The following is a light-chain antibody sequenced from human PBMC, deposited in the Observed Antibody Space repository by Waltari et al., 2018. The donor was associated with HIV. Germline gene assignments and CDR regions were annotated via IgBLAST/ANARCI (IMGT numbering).Light chain of an antibody. Sequence: QSALTQPRSVSGSPGQSVALSCTGTSNDVGGYDSVSWYQQHPGKAPKLMIFVVNKRPSGVPDRFSGSKSGNTASLTISGLQAEDEADYSCCSYAGSNTFVFGGGTKLTVL. J-gene: IGLJ2*01. V-gene: IGLV2-11*01. CDR3: CSYAGSNTFV. CDR1: SNDVGGYDS. CDR2: VVN.